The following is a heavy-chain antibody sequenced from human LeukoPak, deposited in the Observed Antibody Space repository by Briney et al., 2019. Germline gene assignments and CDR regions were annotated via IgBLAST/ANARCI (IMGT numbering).Heavy chain of an antibody. J-gene: IGHJ3*02. Sequence: GGSLRLSCAASGFTFSSYAMSWVRQAPGKGLEWVSAISGSGGSTYYADSVKGRFTISRDSSKNTLYLQMNSLRAEDTAVYYCAKVTGTYCGGDCYNDAFDIWGQGTMVTVSS. CDR1: GFTFSSYA. CDR3: AKVTGTYCGGDCYNDAFDI. D-gene: IGHD2-21*02. CDR2: ISGSGGST. V-gene: IGHV3-23*01.